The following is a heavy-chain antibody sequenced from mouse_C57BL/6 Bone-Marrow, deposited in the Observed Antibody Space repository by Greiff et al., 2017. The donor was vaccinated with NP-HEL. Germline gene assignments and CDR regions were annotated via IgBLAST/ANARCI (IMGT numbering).Heavy chain of an antibody. CDR1: GFTFSNYW. V-gene: IGHV6-3*01. Sequence: DVKLQESGGGLVQPGGSMKLSCVASGFTFSNYWMNWVRQSPEKGLEWVAQIRLKSDNYATHYAESVKGRFTISRDDSKSSVYLQMNNLRAEDTGIYYCTEVDYYGRYWYFDVWGTGTTVTVSS. CDR2: IRLKSDNYAT. J-gene: IGHJ1*03. D-gene: IGHD1-1*01. CDR3: TEVDYYGRYWYFDV.